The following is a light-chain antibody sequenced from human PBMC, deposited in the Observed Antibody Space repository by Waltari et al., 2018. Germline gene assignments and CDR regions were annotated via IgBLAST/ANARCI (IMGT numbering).Light chain of an antibody. CDR1: QAIGTW. CDR3: QQFDTYPWT. CDR2: KAS. V-gene: IGKV1-5*03. Sequence: DIQLTQSPSSLSASVVDRVTITCRASQAIGTWLAWYQQKPGKAPKLLVYKASRLQSGVPSRFSGSGSGTEFTLTITSLQPEDFATFYCQQFDTYPWTFGQGTKVDIK. J-gene: IGKJ1*01.